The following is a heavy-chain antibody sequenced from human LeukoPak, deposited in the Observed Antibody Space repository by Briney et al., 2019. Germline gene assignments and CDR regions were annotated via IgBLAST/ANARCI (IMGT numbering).Heavy chain of an antibody. D-gene: IGHD4-17*01. CDR3: ASYGDFYIDY. V-gene: IGHV4-59*08. CDR1: GGSISSYY. J-gene: IGHJ4*02. CDR2: IYYSGST. Sequence: SETLSLTCTVSGGSISSYYWSWIRQPPGKGLEWIGYIYYSGSTYYNPSLKSRVTISVDTSKNQFSLKLSSVTAADTAVYYCASYGDFYIDYWGQGTLVTVSS.